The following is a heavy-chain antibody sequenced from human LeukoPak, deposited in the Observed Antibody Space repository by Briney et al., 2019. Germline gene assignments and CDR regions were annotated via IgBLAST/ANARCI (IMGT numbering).Heavy chain of an antibody. J-gene: IGHJ5*02. CDR3: ARGRQLAGPAP. CDR1: GFTFSSYW. D-gene: IGHD6-6*01. Sequence: PGVSLRLSCAASGFTFSSYWMSWVRQAPGKGLEWVSSISSSSSYIYYADSVKGRFTISRDNAKNSLYLQMNSLRAEDTAVYYCARGRQLAGPAPWGQGTLVTVSS. CDR2: ISSSSSYI. V-gene: IGHV3-21*01.